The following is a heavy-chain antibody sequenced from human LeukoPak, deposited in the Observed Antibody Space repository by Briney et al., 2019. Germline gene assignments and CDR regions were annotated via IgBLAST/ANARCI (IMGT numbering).Heavy chain of an antibody. CDR1: GFTFSSYW. D-gene: IGHD6-19*01. CDR3: ARDPIAVAGHDAFDI. Sequence: GGSLRLSCAASGFTFSSYWMDWVRQAPGKGLVWVSRINSDGSSTSYADSVKGRFTISRDNAKNTLYLQMNSLRAEDTAVYYCARDPIAVAGHDAFDIWGQGTMVTVSS. J-gene: IGHJ3*02. V-gene: IGHV3-74*01. CDR2: INSDGSST.